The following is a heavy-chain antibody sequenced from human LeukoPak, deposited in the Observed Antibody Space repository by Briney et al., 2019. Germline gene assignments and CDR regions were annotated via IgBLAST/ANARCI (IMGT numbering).Heavy chain of an antibody. J-gene: IGHJ3*02. Sequence: GGSLRLSCAGSGFTFSSFAMSWVRQAPGKGLEWVSAISGSGGSTYYADSVKGRFTISRDNSKNTLYLQMNSLRAEDTAVYYCAKVKTVVIGAFDIWGQGTMVTVSS. CDR3: AKVKTVVIGAFDI. CDR2: ISGSGGST. CDR1: GFTFSSFA. D-gene: IGHD3-22*01. V-gene: IGHV3-23*01.